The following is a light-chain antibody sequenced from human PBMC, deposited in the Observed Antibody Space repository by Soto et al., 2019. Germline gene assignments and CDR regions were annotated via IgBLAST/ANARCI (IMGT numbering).Light chain of an antibody. CDR1: SSDIGGYNY. CDR3: TSYTSSNNVI. J-gene: IGLJ2*01. V-gene: IGLV2-14*01. CDR2: DVI. Sequence: QSALTQPASVSGSPGQWITISCTGTSSDIGGYNYVSWYQQHPGKAPKLMIYDVINRPSGVSNRFSAAKSGNTASLTISGLQAEDEADYYCTSYTSSNNVIFGGGTKLTVL.